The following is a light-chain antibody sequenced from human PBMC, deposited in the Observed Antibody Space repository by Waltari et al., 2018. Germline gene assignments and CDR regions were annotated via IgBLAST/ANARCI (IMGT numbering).Light chain of an antibody. CDR1: SSDVGGYNY. CDR3: SSYTSSSTYVV. V-gene: IGLV2-14*01. J-gene: IGLJ2*01. CDR2: EVS. Sequence: QSALTQPASVSGSPGQSITISCTGTSSDVGGYNYVPWYQQHPGKAPKLMIYEVSKRHSGVSNRFSGSKSGNTASLTISGLQAEDEADYYCSSYTSSSTYVVFGGGTKLTVL.